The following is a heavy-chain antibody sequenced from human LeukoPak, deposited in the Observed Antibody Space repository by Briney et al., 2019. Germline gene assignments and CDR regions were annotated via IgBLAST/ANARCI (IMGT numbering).Heavy chain of an antibody. CDR1: GFTFRKAW. CDR3: TTDSVGADY. CDR2: IKSKSDGGTT. V-gene: IGHV3-15*01. J-gene: IGHJ4*02. D-gene: IGHD3-16*01. Sequence: GGPLRLSWAASGFTFRKAWMSWVRQAPGKGREGVGRIKSKSDGGTTDYAAPVKGRFNISRDDSNNTLYLQMNSLKTEDTAVYYCTTDSVGADYWGQGTLVTVSS.